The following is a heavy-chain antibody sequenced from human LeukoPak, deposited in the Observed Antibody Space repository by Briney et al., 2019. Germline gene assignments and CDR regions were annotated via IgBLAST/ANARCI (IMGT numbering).Heavy chain of an antibody. D-gene: IGHD6-13*01. CDR3: PLTLSSSLDY. CDR2: ISGSGGST. Sequence: PGGSLRLSCAASGFTFSSYAMSWVRQAPGKGLEWVSAISGSGGSTYYADSVKGRFTISRDNSKNTLYLQMNSLRAEDTAVYYGPLTLSSSLDYWGQGTLVTVSS. CDR1: GFTFSSYA. J-gene: IGHJ4*02. V-gene: IGHV3-23*01.